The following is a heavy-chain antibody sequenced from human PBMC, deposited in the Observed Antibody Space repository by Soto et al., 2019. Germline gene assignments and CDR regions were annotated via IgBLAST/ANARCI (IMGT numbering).Heavy chain of an antibody. J-gene: IGHJ4*02. CDR2: ISSSGDDT. D-gene: IGHD2-15*01. CDR3: VKSDRKGF. CDR1: GFTFSIYP. V-gene: IGHV3-23*01. Sequence: PGGSLRLSCTASGFTFSIYPMSWVRQAPGKGLEWVSAISSSGDDTYYADSVTGRFTISRDNSRDTLYLQMNSLRADDTALYYCVKSDRKGFWGQGTLVTVSS.